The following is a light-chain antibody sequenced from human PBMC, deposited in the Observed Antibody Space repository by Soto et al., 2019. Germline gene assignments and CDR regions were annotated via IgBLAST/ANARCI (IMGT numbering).Light chain of an antibody. CDR3: GSYTSATTRV. CDR2: RVI. V-gene: IGLV2-14*03. CDR1: SSDIGRYDY. J-gene: IGLJ3*02. Sequence: QSALTQPASVSGSPGQSITISCTGTSSDIGRYDYVSWYQQFPGKAPKLMIYRVINRPSGVSDRFSGSKSGNSASLSISGLQPEDEASYFCGSYTSATTRVFGGGTQLTVL.